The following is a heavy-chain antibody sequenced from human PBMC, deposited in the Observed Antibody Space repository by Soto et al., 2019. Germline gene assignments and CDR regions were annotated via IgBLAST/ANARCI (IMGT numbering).Heavy chain of an antibody. CDR3: ARDQGVNSSGYYPFDY. Sequence: XGALRVSCSAAGFTCSDYYMSWIRQAPGKGLEWVSYISSSSSYTNYADSVKGRFTISRDNAKNSLYLQMNSLRAEDTAVYYCARDQGVNSSGYYPFDYWGQGTQVTVS. J-gene: IGHJ4*02. V-gene: IGHV3-11*06. D-gene: IGHD3-22*01. CDR1: GFTCSDYY. CDR2: ISSSSSYT.